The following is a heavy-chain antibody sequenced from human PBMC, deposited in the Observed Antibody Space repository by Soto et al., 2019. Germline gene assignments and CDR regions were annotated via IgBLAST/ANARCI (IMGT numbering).Heavy chain of an antibody. J-gene: IGHJ4*02. D-gene: IGHD3-16*01. CDR2: ISSSSSTI. CDR1: GFTFSSYS. V-gene: IGHV3-48*01. CDR3: ARVGLNPG. Sequence: GGSLRLSCAASGFTFSSYSMNWVRQAPGKGLEWVSYISSSSSTIYYADSVKGRFTISRDNAKNSLYLQMNSLGAEDTAVYYCARVGLNPGWGQGTLVTVSS.